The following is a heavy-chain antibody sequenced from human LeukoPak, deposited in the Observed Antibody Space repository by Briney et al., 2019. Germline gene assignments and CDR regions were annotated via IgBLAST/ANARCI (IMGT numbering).Heavy chain of an antibody. D-gene: IGHD1-26*01. CDR1: GGTFSSYA. CDR3: ARSLGATIVGSYYYYGMDV. CDR2: IIPILGIA. V-gene: IGHV1-69*04. Sequence: GSSVKVSCTASGGTFSSYAISWVRQAPGQGLELMGRIIPILGIANYAQKFQGRVTITADKSTSTAYMELSSLRSEDTAVYYCARSLGATIVGSYYYYGMDVWGQGTTVTVSS. J-gene: IGHJ6*02.